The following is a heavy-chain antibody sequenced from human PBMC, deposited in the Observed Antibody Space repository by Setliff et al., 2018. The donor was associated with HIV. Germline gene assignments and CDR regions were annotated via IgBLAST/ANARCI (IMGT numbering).Heavy chain of an antibody. D-gene: IGHD3-22*01. V-gene: IGHV1-18*01. CDR3: ARDPSSGIYYDSSGQYFQN. CDR1: GYIFTSYG. Sequence: ASVKVSCKASGYIFTSYGISWVRQAPGQGLEWMGWISAYNGNTNYAQKFQGRVSMTIDTSTSTAYMGLRSLRPDDTAVYFCARDPSSGIYYDSSGQYFQNWGQGTLVSVSS. J-gene: IGHJ1*01. CDR2: ISAYNGNT.